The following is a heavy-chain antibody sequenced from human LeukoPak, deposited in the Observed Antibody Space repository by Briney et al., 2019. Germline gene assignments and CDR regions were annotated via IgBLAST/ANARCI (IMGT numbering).Heavy chain of an antibody. CDR3: ARSKEDCCGSFDP. CDR2: ISRGGTT. CDR1: GFDFRSYG. V-gene: IGHV3-23*01. J-gene: IGHJ5*02. D-gene: IGHD2-15*01. Sequence: PGGSLRLSCAASGFDFRSYGMHWVRQAPGAGLEWVSAISRGGTTYYADSVMGRFTISRDNSKNTLYLQMNSLRAEDTALYYCARSKEDCCGSFDPWGQGTLVTVSS.